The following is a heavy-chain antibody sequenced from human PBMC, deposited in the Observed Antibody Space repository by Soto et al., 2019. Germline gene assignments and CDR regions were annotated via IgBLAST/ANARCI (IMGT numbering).Heavy chain of an antibody. J-gene: IGHJ4*02. Sequence: EVQVLESGGGLVQPGGSLRLSCAASGFTFSTYAMSWVRQVPGKGLEWVAAITNSGWTTYYADYVKGRFTISRDNSKNTLYLEMNSRGAEDTAVYYCARVLAQGTRSYRGLERWGQGTLVIVSS. CDR3: ARVLAQGTRSYRGLER. D-gene: IGHD3-10*01. V-gene: IGHV3-23*01. CDR2: ITNSGWTT. CDR1: GFTFSTYA.